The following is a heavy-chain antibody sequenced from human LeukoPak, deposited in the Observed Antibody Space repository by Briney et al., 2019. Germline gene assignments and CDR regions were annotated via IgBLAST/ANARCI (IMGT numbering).Heavy chain of an antibody. J-gene: IGHJ4*02. Sequence: PGGSLRLSCAASGFTFSTYAMSWVRQAPGKGLECVSSISGRDGSTYYADSVKGRFTISRDNSKNTLYLQMNSLRAEDTAVYYCAKGMGYCSSTSCDFDYWGQGTLVTVSS. V-gene: IGHV3-23*01. CDR1: GFTFSTYA. D-gene: IGHD2-2*01. CDR2: ISGRDGST. CDR3: AKGMGYCSSTSCDFDY.